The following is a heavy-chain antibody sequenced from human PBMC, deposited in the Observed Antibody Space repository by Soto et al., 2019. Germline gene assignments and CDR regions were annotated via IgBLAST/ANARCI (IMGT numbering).Heavy chain of an antibody. CDR3: TSGGY. J-gene: IGHJ4*02. CDR2: ISNSGTGT. V-gene: IGHV3-23*01. D-gene: IGHD3-16*01. CDR1: GFTFSSTA. Sequence: GGSLRLSCVASGFTFSSTAMSWVRQAPGKGLDWVSAISNSGTGTYYADSVKGRFTISRDNSDNPLFLQMSSLRADDTAVYYCTSGGYWGQGTLVTVSS.